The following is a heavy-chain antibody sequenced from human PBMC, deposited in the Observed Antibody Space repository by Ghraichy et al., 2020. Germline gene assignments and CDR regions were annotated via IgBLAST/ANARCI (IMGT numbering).Heavy chain of an antibody. V-gene: IGHV4-39*07. J-gene: IGHJ4*02. D-gene: IGHD3-9*01. CDR2: IYYSGST. Sequence: SETLSLTCTVSGGSISSSSYYWGWIRQPPGKGLEWIGSIYYSGSTYYNPSLKSRVTISVDTSKNQFSLKLSSVTAADTAVYYCARHSAPQTYFDWLPRPPMTYFDYWGQGTLVTVSS. CDR3: ARHSAPQTYFDWLPRPPMTYFDY. CDR1: GGSISSSSYY.